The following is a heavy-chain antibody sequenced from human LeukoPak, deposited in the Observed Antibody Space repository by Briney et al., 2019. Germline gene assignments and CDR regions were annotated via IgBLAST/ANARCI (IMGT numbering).Heavy chain of an antibody. Sequence: GASVKVSCKASGYTFTSYAMHWVRQAPGQRLEWMGWINAGNGNTKYPQKFQGRVTITRDTSASTAYMELSSLRSEDTAVYYCARVPCGGDCYSGHYYYGMDVWGQGTTVTVSS. CDR2: INAGNGNT. CDR1: GYTFTSYA. V-gene: IGHV1-3*01. D-gene: IGHD2-21*02. CDR3: ARVPCGGDCYSGHYYYGMDV. J-gene: IGHJ6*02.